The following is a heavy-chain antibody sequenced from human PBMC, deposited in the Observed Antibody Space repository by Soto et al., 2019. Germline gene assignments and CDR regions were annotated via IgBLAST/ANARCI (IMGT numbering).Heavy chain of an antibody. CDR1: GGTFTSDT. Sequence: QVQLVQSGPEVKKSGSSVKVSCKLSGGTFTSDTISWLRRAPGQGLEWMGRIIPILGTGNYAQKFQGRITITEDKSTNTGYMELSSLTSEDTAIDCCAIEDGSYNMGTFPFYYMDVWGNGTTVTVSS. V-gene: IGHV1-69*08. CDR2: IIPILGTG. J-gene: IGHJ6*03. D-gene: IGHD3-10*01. CDR3: AIEDGSYNMGTFPFYYMDV.